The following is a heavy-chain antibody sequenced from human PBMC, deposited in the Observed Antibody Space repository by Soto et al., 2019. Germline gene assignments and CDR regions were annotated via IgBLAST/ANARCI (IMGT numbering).Heavy chain of an antibody. Sequence: QVQLQQWGAGLLKPSETLSLTCAVYGGSFSGYQWTWIRQTPGKGLEWIGEINDSGNINYNPSLKSRVTILVDTGKKQVSLKLSSGTAADTAVYYCARGLILWFGELSRRGGYYYYMGGWGKGTSVTVSS. CDR3: ARGLILWFGELSRRGGYYYYMGG. J-gene: IGHJ6*03. V-gene: IGHV4-34*01. D-gene: IGHD3-10*01. CDR1: GGSFSGYQ. CDR2: INDSGNI.